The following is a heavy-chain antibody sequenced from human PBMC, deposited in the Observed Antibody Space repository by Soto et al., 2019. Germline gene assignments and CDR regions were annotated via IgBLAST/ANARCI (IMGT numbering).Heavy chain of an antibody. Sequence: GASVKVSCKASGYTFTSYDINWVRQATGQGLEWMGWMNPNSGNTGYAQKFQGRVTMTRNTSISTAYMELSSLRSEDTAVYYCARRVVPAAIGDYYYGMDVWGQGTTVTVSS. CDR2: MNPNSGNT. V-gene: IGHV1-8*01. CDR3: ARRVVPAAIGDYYYGMDV. CDR1: GYTFTSYD. D-gene: IGHD2-2*02. J-gene: IGHJ6*02.